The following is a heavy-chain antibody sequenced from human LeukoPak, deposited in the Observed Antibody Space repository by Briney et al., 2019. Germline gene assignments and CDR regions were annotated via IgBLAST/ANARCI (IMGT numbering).Heavy chain of an antibody. Sequence: GGSLGLSCAASGFTFSSYWMHWVRQAPGKGLVWVSRINSDGSSTTYADSVKGRFTISRDGAKNTVYLQVNSLRAEDTAVYYCARRMATRYYSGMDFWGQGTTVTVSS. CDR3: ARRMATRYYSGMDF. V-gene: IGHV3-74*01. CDR1: GFTFSSYW. CDR2: INSDGSST. D-gene: IGHD5-24*01. J-gene: IGHJ6*02.